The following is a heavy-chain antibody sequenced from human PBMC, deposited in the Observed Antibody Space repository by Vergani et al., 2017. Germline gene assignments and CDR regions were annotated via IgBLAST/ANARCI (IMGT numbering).Heavy chain of an antibody. Sequence: VQLLESGGGVVQPGRSLRLSCAASGFTFSSYAMHWVRQAPGKGLEWVAVISYDGSNKYYADSVKGRFTISRDNSKNTLYLQMNSLRAEDTAVYYCARVDSSSSHTFDYWGQGTLVTVSS. CDR2: ISYDGSNK. J-gene: IGHJ4*02. CDR3: ARVDSSSSHTFDY. D-gene: IGHD6-6*01. V-gene: IGHV3-30*01. CDR1: GFTFSSYA.